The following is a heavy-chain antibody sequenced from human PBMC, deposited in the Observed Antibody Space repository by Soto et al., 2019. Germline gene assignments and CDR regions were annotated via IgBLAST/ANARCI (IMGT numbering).Heavy chain of an antibody. CDR1: GDSRSRATYY. J-gene: IGHJ6*02. CDR3: GRTRDNNINYYYALDV. Sequence: PPDTLSLTCTVSGDSRSRATYYWNWIREPPGKPREWIGYVYYRGSTNYTPSLKSRVTISLHTSKDQFSLKLSSVTAADTAVYYCGRTRDNNINYYYALDVWGPGTTVTVAS. D-gene: IGHD1-20*01. CDR2: VYYRGST. V-gene: IGHV4-61*01.